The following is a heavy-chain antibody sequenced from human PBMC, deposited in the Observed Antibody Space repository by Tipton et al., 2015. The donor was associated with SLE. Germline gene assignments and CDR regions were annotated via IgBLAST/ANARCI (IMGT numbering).Heavy chain of an antibody. CDR1: GGSISSSSYY. Sequence: TLSLTCTVSGGSISSSSYYWGWIRQPPGKGLGWIGSIYYSGSTYYNPSLKSRVTISVDTSKNQFSLKLSSVTAADTAVYYCARENGDYGYYYYGMDVWGQGTTVTVSS. J-gene: IGHJ6*02. CDR3: ARENGDYGYYYYGMDV. V-gene: IGHV4-39*02. D-gene: IGHD4-17*01. CDR2: IYYSGST.